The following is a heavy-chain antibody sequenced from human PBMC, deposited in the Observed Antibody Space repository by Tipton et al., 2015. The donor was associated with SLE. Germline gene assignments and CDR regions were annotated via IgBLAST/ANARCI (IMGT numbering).Heavy chain of an antibody. CDR2: ISYDGSNK. CDR1: GFALSSSA. J-gene: IGHJ4*02. Sequence: RSLRLSCAASGFALSSSAMHWVRQAPGKGLEWVAVISYDGSNKYYADSVKGRFTISRDNSKNTLYLQMNSLRAEDTAVYYCVGQLLLGGSLDSGGQGPLVTVSS. V-gene: IGHV3-30*04. CDR3: VGQLLLGGSLDS. D-gene: IGHD2-2*01.